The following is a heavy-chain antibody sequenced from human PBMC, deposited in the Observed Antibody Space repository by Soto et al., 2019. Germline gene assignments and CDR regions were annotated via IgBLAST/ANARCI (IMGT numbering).Heavy chain of an antibody. D-gene: IGHD6-19*01. CDR3: ARHHMAATDMYFDY. CDR1: GGSISGGGYY. CDR2: IYDNDST. Sequence: QVQLQESGPGLVKPSQTLSLTCTVSGGSISGGGYYWSWIRQHPGKGLEWIGYIYDNDSTYYNPSLKSRVTMSVDMSRNQSSLKLSSVTAADTAVYYCARHHMAATDMYFDYWGQGTLVTVSS. V-gene: IGHV4-31*03. J-gene: IGHJ4*02.